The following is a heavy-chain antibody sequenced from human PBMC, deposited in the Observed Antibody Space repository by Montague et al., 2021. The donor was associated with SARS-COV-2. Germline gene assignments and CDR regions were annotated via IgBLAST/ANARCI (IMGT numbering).Heavy chain of an antibody. J-gene: IGHJ4*02. Sequence: SETLSLTCTLSGGPLSSGLFYWGWIRQPPGKGLEWIGSIHNGGTTTNXPSLKSRVTLSADSSKDQFSLRLDSMTAADTAVYYCARHLAYCAGDCYPDYFDYWGLGTLVTVSS. D-gene: IGHD2-21*01. CDR2: IHNGGTT. V-gene: IGHV4-39*01. CDR1: GGPLSSGLFY. CDR3: ARHLAYCAGDCYPDYFDY.